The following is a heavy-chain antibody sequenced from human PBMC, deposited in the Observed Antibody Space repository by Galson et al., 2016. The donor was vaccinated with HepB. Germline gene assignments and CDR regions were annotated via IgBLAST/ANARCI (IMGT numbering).Heavy chain of an antibody. CDR3: TRASGYDRGGWFDS. D-gene: IGHD5-12*01. CDR1: GDTHMFTTHA. CDR2: ILPVFGTA. V-gene: IGHV1-69*06. J-gene: IGHJ5*01. Sequence: SVKVSCKASGDTHMFTTHAISWVRQAPGQGPEWMGGILPVFGTANYAQRFQGRLTITADMSTTTAYMELHSLRSDDTALYYCTRASGYDRGGWFDSWGQGSLVTVSS.